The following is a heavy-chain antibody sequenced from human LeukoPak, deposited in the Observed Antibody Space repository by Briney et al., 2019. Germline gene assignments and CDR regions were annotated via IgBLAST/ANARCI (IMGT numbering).Heavy chain of an antibody. J-gene: IGHJ4*02. CDR3: TREGILAGVDY. CDR2: IKQDGSEK. Sequence: QAGGSLRLSCVASGFTFTSYWMSWVRQAPGKGLEWVANIKQDGSEKNYVDSVKGRFTISRDNAKNSMSLQMNSLRAEDTAVYYCTREGILAGVDYWGQGTLVTVSS. D-gene: IGHD6-13*01. V-gene: IGHV3-7*01. CDR1: GFTFTSYW.